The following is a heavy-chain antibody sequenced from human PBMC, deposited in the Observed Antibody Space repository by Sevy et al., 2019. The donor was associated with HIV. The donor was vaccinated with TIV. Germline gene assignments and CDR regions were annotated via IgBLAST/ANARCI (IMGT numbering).Heavy chain of an antibody. CDR2: ISWNSGSI. CDR1: GFTFSSYS. V-gene: IGHV3-9*01. J-gene: IGHJ4*02. Sequence: GGSLRLSCAASGFTFSSYSMHWVRQAPGKGLEWVSGISWNSGSIGYADSVKGRFTISRDNAKNSLYLQMNSLRAEDTALYYCAKDIGKSGYDYYFDYWGQGTLVTVSS. CDR3: AKDIGKSGYDYYFDY. D-gene: IGHD5-12*01.